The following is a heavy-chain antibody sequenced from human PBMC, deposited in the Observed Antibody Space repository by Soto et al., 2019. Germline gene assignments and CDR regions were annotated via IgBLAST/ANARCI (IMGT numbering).Heavy chain of an antibody. J-gene: IGHJ6*02. CDR1: GIPFGSYA. CDR3: ARDGYYDILTGYLLHLNGGDYYYYYGMDF. V-gene: IGHV3-30-3*01. CDR2: ISYDGSNK. D-gene: IGHD3-9*01. Sequence: SLRVSSSASGIPFGSYAMHWVRQAPGNGLEWVAVISYDGSNKYYADSVKGRFTISRDNSKNTLYLQMNSLRAEDTAVYYCARDGYYDILTGYLLHLNGGDYYYYYGMDFWGQGTTVTVSS.